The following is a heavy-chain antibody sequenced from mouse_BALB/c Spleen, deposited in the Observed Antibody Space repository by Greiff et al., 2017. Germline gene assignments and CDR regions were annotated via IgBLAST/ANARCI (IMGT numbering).Heavy chain of an antibody. CDR1: GFTFSDYG. J-gene: IGHJ4*01. CDR3: ARDWDYDGYYAMDY. D-gene: IGHD2-4*01. CDR2: ISNLAYSI. V-gene: IGHV5-15*02. Sequence: EVQVVESGGGLVQPGGSRKLSCAASGFTFSDYGMAWVRQAPGKGPEWVAFISNLAYSIYYADTVTGRFTISRENAKNTLYLEMSSLRSEDTAMYYCARDWDYDGYYAMDYWGQGTSVTVSS.